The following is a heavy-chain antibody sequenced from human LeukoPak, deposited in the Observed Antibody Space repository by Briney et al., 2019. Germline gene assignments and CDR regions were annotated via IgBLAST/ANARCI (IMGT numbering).Heavy chain of an antibody. CDR3: ARTRGGARSGGFDP. D-gene: IGHD3-16*01. Sequence: ASVKVSCKASGGTFSSYAISWVRQAPGQGLEWMGRIIPILGIANYAQKFQGRVTITADKSTSTAYMELSSLRSEDTAVYYCARTRGGARSGGFDPWGQGTLVTVSS. CDR1: GGTFSSYA. J-gene: IGHJ5*02. V-gene: IGHV1-69*04. CDR2: IIPILGIA.